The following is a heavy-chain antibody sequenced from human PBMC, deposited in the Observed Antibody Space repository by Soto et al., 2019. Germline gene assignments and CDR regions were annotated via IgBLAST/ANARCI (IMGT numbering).Heavy chain of an antibody. CDR3: ARDSMTPYYYDSSGYPRWFDP. CDR2: ISSSSSYI. Sequence: GGSLRLSCAASGFTFSSYSMNWVRQAPGKGLEWVSSISSSSSYIYYADSVKGRFTISRDNAKNSLYLQMNSLRAEDTAVYYCARDSMTPYYYDSSGYPRWFDPWGQGTLVTVSS. J-gene: IGHJ5*02. CDR1: GFTFSSYS. D-gene: IGHD3-22*01. V-gene: IGHV3-21*01.